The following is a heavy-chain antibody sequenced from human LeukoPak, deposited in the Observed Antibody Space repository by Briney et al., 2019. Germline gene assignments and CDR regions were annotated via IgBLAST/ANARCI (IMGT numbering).Heavy chain of an antibody. CDR2: IYFSGIT. J-gene: IGHJ4*02. CDR3: ASQVVVGAVDF. CDR1: GGSITSYY. D-gene: IGHD2-15*01. V-gene: IGHV4-59*08. Sequence: PSETLSLTCTVSGGSITSYYWSWIRQPPGKGLEWIGYIYFSGITNYNPSLKSRITISVDTSKNQFSLNLSSVTAADTAVYYCASQVVVGAVDFWGQGTLVTVSS.